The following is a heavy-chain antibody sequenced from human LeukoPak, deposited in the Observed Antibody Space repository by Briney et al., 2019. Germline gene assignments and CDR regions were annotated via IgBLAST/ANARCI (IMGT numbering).Heavy chain of an antibody. CDR2: INQGGSET. J-gene: IGHJ4*02. V-gene: IGHV3-7*01. D-gene: IGHD5-18*01. Sequence: GGSLRLSCVASEFSFSRYWMSWVRQAPGKGLEWVANINQGGSETYYADSVKGRFIISRDNAKNSLYLQMNSLRVEDTAVYYCAIYYRSGYKNDYWGQGTLVRLL. CDR3: AIYYRSGYKNDY. CDR1: EFSFSRYW.